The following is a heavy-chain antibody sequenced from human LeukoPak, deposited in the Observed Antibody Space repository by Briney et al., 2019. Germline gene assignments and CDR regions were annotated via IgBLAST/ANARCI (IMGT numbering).Heavy chain of an antibody. CDR2: IWYNGSNK. Sequence: GGSLRLSCAASGFTFSSYGMHWVRQAPGKGLEWVAVIWYNGSNKYYADSVKGRFTISRDNSKNTLYLQMNSLRAEDTAVYYCARDGYCTNGVCYAYDYWGQGTLVTVSS. J-gene: IGHJ4*02. CDR1: GFTFSSYG. V-gene: IGHV3-33*01. CDR3: ARDGYCTNGVCYAYDY. D-gene: IGHD2-8*01.